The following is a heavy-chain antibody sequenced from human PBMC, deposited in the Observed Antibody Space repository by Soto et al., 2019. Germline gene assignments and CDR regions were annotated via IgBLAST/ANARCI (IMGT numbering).Heavy chain of an antibody. CDR1: GYTFTSYA. CDR3: ARGYSSSWYTYFQH. V-gene: IGHV1-3*01. CDR2: INAGNGNT. J-gene: IGHJ1*01. Sequence: QVQLVQSGAEVKKPGALVKVSCKASGYTFTSYAMHWVRQAPGQRLEWMGWINAGNGNTKYSQKFQGRVTITRDTSASTAYMELSSLRSEDTAVYYCARGYSSSWYTYFQHWGQGTLVTVSS. D-gene: IGHD6-13*01.